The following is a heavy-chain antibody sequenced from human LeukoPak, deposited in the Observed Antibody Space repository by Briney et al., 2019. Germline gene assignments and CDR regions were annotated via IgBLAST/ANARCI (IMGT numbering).Heavy chain of an antibody. CDR1: GYTFTSYD. Sequence: ASVKVSCKASGYTFTSYDINWVRQATGQGLEWMGWINPNSGGTNYAQKFQGRVTMTRDTSISTAYMELSRLRSDDTAVYYCAAGSGSYRTFDYWGQGTLVTVSS. CDR2: INPNSGGT. J-gene: IGHJ4*02. V-gene: IGHV1-2*02. D-gene: IGHD1-26*01. CDR3: AAGSGSYRTFDY.